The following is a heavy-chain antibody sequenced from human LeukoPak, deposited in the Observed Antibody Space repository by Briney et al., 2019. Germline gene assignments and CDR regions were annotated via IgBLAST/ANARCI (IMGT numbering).Heavy chain of an antibody. CDR2: MNPNSGNT. Sequence: VASVKVSCKASGYTFTSYDINWVRQATGQGLEWMGWMNPNSGNTGYAQKFQGRVTITRNTSISTAYMELSSLRSEDTAVYYCARDKYSGYGEFDYWGQGTLVTVSS. CDR3: ARDKYSGYGEFDY. V-gene: IGHV1-8*03. CDR1: GYTFTSYD. J-gene: IGHJ4*02. D-gene: IGHD5-12*01.